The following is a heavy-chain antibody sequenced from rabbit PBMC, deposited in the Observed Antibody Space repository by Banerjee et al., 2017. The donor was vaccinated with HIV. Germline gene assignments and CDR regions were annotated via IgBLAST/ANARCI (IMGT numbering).Heavy chain of an antibody. CDR3: ARDLAGVIGWNFNL. Sequence: QEQLEESGGDLVKPGASLTLTCTTSGFSFSNSYYMCWVRQAPGKGLEWIGCIDSSSITWYASWVNGRFTISKTSSTTATLQMTSLTAADTATYFCARDLAGVIGWNFNLWGQGTLVTVS. D-gene: IGHD4-1*01. J-gene: IGHJ4*01. CDR2: IDSSSIT. CDR1: GFSFSNSYY. V-gene: IGHV1S45*01.